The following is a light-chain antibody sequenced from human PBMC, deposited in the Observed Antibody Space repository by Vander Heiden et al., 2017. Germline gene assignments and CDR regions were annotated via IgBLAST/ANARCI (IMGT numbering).Light chain of an antibody. CDR2: AAS. CDR3: QQHYSYPQT. J-gene: IGKJ1*01. Sequence: LRVTQSPSSFSASTGDRVTITCRASQGISSYLAWYQQKPGKAPKLLIYAASTLQSGVPPRFSGSGSGTDFTLTISCLQSEDFATYYCQQHYSYPQTFGQWTKVEIK. CDR1: QGISSY. V-gene: IGKV1-8*01.